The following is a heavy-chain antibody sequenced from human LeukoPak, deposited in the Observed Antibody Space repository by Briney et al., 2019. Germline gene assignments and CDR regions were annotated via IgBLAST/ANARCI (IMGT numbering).Heavy chain of an antibody. CDR2: IYPGDSDT. Sequence: GESLKISCKGSGYSFTSYWIGWVRQMPGKGLEWMGIIYPGDSDTRYSPSFQGQVTSADKSISTAYLQWSSLKASDTAMYYCARLAPDCSSTSCYQGWFDPWGQGTLVTVSS. D-gene: IGHD2-2*01. J-gene: IGHJ5*02. V-gene: IGHV5-51*01. CDR1: GYSFTSYW. CDR3: ARLAPDCSSTSCYQGWFDP.